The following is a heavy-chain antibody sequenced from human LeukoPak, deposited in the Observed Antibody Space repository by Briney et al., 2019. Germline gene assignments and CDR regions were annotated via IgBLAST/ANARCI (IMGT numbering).Heavy chain of an antibody. V-gene: IGHV1-69*05. CDR3: AREYASPHTKPDAFDI. CDR2: IIPIFGTA. Sequence: SVKVSCKASGGTFSSYAISWVRQAPGQGLEWMGRIIPIFGTANYAQKFQGRVTITTDESTSTAYMELSSLRSEDTAVHYCAREYASPHTKPDAFDIWGQGTMVTVSS. CDR1: GGTFSSYA. J-gene: IGHJ3*02. D-gene: IGHD1-1*01.